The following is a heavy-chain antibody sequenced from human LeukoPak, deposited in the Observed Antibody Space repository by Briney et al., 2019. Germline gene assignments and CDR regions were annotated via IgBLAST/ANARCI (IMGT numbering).Heavy chain of an antibody. V-gene: IGHV3-7*03. CDR3: ALSSIHKDYYFGMDV. D-gene: IGHD2-2*01. J-gene: IGHJ6*02. CDR1: GFTFSSYW. Sequence: PGGSLRLSCAASGFTFSSYWMTWVRQAPGKGLEWVANIKRDGSEKYYVDSVKGRFTVSRDNAKRSLYLQIESLRDDDTAVYHCALSSIHKDYYFGMDVWGQGTTVTVSS. CDR2: IKRDGSEK.